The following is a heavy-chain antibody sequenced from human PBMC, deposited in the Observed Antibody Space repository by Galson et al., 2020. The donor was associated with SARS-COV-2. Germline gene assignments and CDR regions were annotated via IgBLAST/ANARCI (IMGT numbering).Heavy chain of an antibody. CDR1: GGSINISY. J-gene: IGHJ4*02. Sequence: ASENLSLTCTVSGGSINISYWSWIRQSPGKGLEWIGYLYYGGKTNYNPSLKSRVTISVDTSKSQVSLTLSSVTAADTAVYYCARLPVVRGVDYWGQGILVTVSS. V-gene: IGHV4-59*01. D-gene: IGHD3-10*01. CDR3: ARLPVVRGVDY. CDR2: LYYGGKT.